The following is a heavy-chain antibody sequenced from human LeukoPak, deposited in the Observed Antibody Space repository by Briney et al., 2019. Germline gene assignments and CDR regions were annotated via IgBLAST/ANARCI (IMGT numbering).Heavy chain of an antibody. J-gene: IGHJ3*02. Sequence: PGGSLRLSCAASGFTFSSYGMSWVRQAPGKGLEWVSAISGSGGSTYYADSVKGRFTISRDNSKNTLYLQMNSLRAEDTAVYYCAKGKRYCSITTCYEDAFHIWGQGTMVTVSS. D-gene: IGHD2-2*01. V-gene: IGHV3-23*01. CDR3: AKGKRYCSITTCYEDAFHI. CDR1: GFTFSSYG. CDR2: ISGSGGST.